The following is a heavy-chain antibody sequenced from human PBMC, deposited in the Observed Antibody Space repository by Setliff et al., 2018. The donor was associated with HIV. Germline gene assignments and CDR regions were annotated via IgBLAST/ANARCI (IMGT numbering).Heavy chain of an antibody. CDR3: ARDHKYYYDSSGLDY. J-gene: IGHJ4*02. CDR1: GDSITSGSYY. Sequence: SETLSLTCTVSGDSITSGSYYWSWIRQPAGKGLEWIGHIHTSGSTKYNPSLKSRVTISADTSKNQFSLNLSSVTAAETAVYYCARDHKYYYDSSGLDYWGQGTLVTVSS. D-gene: IGHD3-22*01. V-gene: IGHV4-61*09. CDR2: IHTSGST.